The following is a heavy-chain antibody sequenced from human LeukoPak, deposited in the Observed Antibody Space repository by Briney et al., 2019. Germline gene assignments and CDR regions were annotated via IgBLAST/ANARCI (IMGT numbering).Heavy chain of an antibody. V-gene: IGHV3-23*01. Sequence: PGESLRLSCAASGFTFSRHAMSWVRQAPGTGLEWVSTIFGNSDNTYYADSVKGRFTISRDTSKNTLYLQMNSLRAEDTAVYYCAKDEYILGVPAAFDYWGQGTLVTVSS. CDR3: AKDEYILGVPAAFDY. CDR1: GFTFSRHA. D-gene: IGHD2-2*01. J-gene: IGHJ4*02. CDR2: IFGNSDNT.